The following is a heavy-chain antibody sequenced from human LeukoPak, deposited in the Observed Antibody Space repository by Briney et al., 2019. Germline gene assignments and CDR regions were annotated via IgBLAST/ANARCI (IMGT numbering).Heavy chain of an antibody. V-gene: IGHV1-2*02. Sequence: ASVKDSCKASGYTFTGYYMHWVRQAPGQGLEWMGWINPNSGGTNYAQKFQGRVTMTRDTSISTAYMELSSLTSDDTAVYYCTRGAGTSWFDYWGQGSLVTVSS. CDR1: GYTFTGYY. J-gene: IGHJ4*02. D-gene: IGHD2-2*01. CDR2: INPNSGGT. CDR3: TRGAGTSWFDY.